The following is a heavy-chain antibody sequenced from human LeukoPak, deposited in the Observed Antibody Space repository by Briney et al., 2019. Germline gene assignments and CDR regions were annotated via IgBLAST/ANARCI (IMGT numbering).Heavy chain of an antibody. CDR3: ARGKTAMVDY. J-gene: IGHJ4*02. CDR1: GGSISSSFYY. Sequence: SETLSLTCIVTGGSISSSFYYWGWIRQPPGKGLEWIGSSYYSGSTDYNPSLKSRGTISVETSKNQFSLKLRSVTAADTAVYYCARGKTAMVDYWGQGTLVTVSS. D-gene: IGHD5-18*01. V-gene: IGHV4-39*01. CDR2: SYYSGST.